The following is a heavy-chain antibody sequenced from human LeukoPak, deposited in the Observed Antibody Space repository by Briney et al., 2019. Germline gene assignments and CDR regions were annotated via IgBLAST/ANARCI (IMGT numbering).Heavy chain of an antibody. Sequence: ASVKVSCKASGYTFTDYYMHWVRQAPGQGLEWMGWINPNSGGTNYAQKFQGRVTMTRDTSISTAYMELSRLRSDDTAVYYCARAISSGWYYYFDYWGQGTLVTVSS. D-gene: IGHD6-19*01. CDR3: ARAISSGWYYYFDY. CDR2: INPNSGGT. V-gene: IGHV1-2*02. J-gene: IGHJ4*02. CDR1: GYTFTDYY.